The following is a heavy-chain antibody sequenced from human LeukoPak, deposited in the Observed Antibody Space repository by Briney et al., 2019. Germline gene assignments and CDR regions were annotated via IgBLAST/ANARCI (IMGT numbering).Heavy chain of an antibody. Sequence: PGGSLRLSCAASGFTFNSYAMNWVSQAPGRWLEWVSGISGSGGSTYYADSVKGRFNISRDNSKNTVYVQMNILRAEDTALYYCAKDRGLVGATPSNFDYWGQGTLVTVSS. CDR2: ISGSGGST. D-gene: IGHD1-26*01. CDR3: AKDRGLVGATPSNFDY. V-gene: IGHV3-23*01. CDR1: GFTFNSYA. J-gene: IGHJ4*02.